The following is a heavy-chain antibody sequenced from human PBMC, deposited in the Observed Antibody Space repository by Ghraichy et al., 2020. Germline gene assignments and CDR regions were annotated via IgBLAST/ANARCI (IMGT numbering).Heavy chain of an antibody. CDR3: ARDGRYFYDSSWI. D-gene: IGHD3-22*01. V-gene: IGHV3-7*01. CDR1: GFIFSSYW. CDR2: INQDGSEK. J-gene: IGHJ4*02. Sequence: GGSLRLSFAASGFIFSSYWMSWVRQAPGKGMEWVANINQDGSEKYYVDSVRGRFTISRDNAKNSLYVQMNSLRAEDTAIYYCARDGRYFYDSSWIWGQGTLVTVSS.